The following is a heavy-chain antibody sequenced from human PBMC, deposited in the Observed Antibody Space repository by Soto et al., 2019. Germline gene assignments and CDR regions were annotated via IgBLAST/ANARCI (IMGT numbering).Heavy chain of an antibody. CDR1: VYTFANYF. D-gene: IGHD3-22*01. J-gene: IGHJ5*02. CDR2: VKPGGCPT. CDR3: AREYPSNYYFDP. V-gene: IGHV1-46*01. Sequence: AXGNVSCESSVYTFANYFIHGVRQAPGQGLEWMGVVKPGGCPTEYTQKFQGRVTMTSCTSTSTLYMEMISLRSEDTAVYYCAREYPSNYYFDPWGQGTQVTVYS.